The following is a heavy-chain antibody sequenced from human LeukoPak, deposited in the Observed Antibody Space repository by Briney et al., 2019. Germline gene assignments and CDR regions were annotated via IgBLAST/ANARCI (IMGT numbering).Heavy chain of an antibody. J-gene: IGHJ4*02. D-gene: IGHD5-18*01. CDR3: ARESVQLWLYVFDY. CDR1: GFTFSGYW. CDR2: IKQDGTEK. V-gene: IGHV3-7*05. Sequence: PGGSLRLSCAASGFTFSGYWMSWVRQAPGKGLEWVANIKQDGTEKYYVDSVKGRFTISRDNAKNSLSLQMSSLRVEDTAVYYCARESVQLWLYVFDYWGQGSLVTVSS.